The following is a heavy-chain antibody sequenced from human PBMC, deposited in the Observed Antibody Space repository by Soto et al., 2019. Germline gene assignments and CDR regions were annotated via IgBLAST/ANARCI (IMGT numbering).Heavy chain of an antibody. D-gene: IGHD3-22*01. CDR2: ISGSGGST. CDR3: AKDRDYDSSGYLQDY. J-gene: IGHJ4*02. CDR1: GFTFSSYA. Sequence: EVQLLESGGGLVQPGGSLRLSCAASGFTFSSYAMSWVRQAPGKGLEWVSAISGSGGSTYYADSVKGRFTISSDNSKNTLYLQMNSLRAEDTAVYYCAKDRDYDSSGYLQDYWGQGTLVTVSS. V-gene: IGHV3-23*01.